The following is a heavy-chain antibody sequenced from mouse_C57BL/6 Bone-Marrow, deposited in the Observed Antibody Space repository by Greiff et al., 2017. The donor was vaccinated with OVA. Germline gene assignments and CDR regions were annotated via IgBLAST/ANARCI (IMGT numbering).Heavy chain of an antibody. Sequence: QVQLKQPGAELVKPGASVKMSCKASGYTFTSYWITWVKQRPGQGLEWIGDIYPGSGSTNYNEKFKSKATLTVDTSSSTAYMQLSSLTSEDSAVYYCARSYYGSKYYFDYWGQGTTLTVSS. CDR2: IYPGSGST. J-gene: IGHJ2*01. CDR3: ARSYYGSKYYFDY. CDR1: GYTFTSYW. D-gene: IGHD1-1*01. V-gene: IGHV1-55*01.